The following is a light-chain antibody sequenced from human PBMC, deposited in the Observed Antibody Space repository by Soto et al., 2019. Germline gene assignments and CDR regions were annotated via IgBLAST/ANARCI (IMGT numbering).Light chain of an antibody. V-gene: IGKV1-9*01. CDR3: QQYSSSSPWT. Sequence: DIQLTQSPSFLSPSIGESVTITCRASQVISTSLAWYQVKPGKAPKLLIYDASTLESGVPSRFSGSGSGTEFTLTISSLQPDDFATYYCQQYSSSSPWTFGQGTKVDIK. CDR2: DAS. CDR1: QVISTS. J-gene: IGKJ1*01.